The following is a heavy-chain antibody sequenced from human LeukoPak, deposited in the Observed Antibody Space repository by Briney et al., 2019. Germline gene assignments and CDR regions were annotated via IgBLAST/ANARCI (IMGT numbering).Heavy chain of an antibody. V-gene: IGHV4-4*02. CDR1: GGSISSSNW. CDR2: IYHSGST. CDR3: AREYYYGSGYFYDAFDI. J-gene: IGHJ3*02. Sequence: SGTLSLTCAVSGGSISSSNWWSWVRPPPGKGLEWIGEIYHSGSTNYNPSLKRRVTISVDKSKNQFSLKLSSVTAADTAVYYCAREYYYGSGYFYDAFDIWGQGTMVTVSS. D-gene: IGHD3-10*01.